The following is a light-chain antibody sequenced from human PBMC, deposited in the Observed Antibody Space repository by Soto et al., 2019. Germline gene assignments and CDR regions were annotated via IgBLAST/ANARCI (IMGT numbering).Light chain of an antibody. Sequence: QSALTQPRSVSGSPGQAVTFSCTGTSSDVGGYNYVSWYQQNPDKAPKLTIYDVTKRPSGVPDRFSGSKSGNTASLTISGLQAEDEADYFCSSFAGSYTHVFGTGTKVTVL. CDR3: SSFAGSYTHV. V-gene: IGLV2-11*01. CDR1: SSDVGGYNY. CDR2: DVT. J-gene: IGLJ1*01.